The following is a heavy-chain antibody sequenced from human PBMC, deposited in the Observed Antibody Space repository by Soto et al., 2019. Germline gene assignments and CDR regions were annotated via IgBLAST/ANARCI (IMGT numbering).Heavy chain of an antibody. V-gene: IGHV1-46*03. CDR2: INPSGGST. Sequence: GGSVEVSCKASGYTFTHYYIRWGRQAPGQGVEWEGIINPSGGSTSYAQKFQGRVPMTRDTSTSTVYMELSSLRSEDTAVYYRASQAAKYDFWSGYYLGDNWFDPWGQGTLVPVSS. CDR3: ASQAAKYDFWSGYYLGDNWFDP. CDR1: GYTFTHYY. J-gene: IGHJ5*02. D-gene: IGHD3-3*01.